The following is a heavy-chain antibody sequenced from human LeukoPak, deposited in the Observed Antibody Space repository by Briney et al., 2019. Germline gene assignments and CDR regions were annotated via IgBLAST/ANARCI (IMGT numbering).Heavy chain of an antibody. V-gene: IGHV3-11*01. CDR3: ARSRLGIVGASDAFDI. Sequence: GGSLRLSCAASGFTFSNYYMSWIRQAPGKGLEWVSYIISSGSTIYYADSVKGRFTIPKDNTKNSLYLQMNSLGAEDTAVYYCARSRLGIVGASDAFDIWGQGTMVTVSS. D-gene: IGHD1-26*01. J-gene: IGHJ3*02. CDR1: GFTFSNYY. CDR2: IISSGSTI.